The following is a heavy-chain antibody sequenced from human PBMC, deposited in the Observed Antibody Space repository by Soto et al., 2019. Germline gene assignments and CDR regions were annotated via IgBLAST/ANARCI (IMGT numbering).Heavy chain of an antibody. CDR2: IWYDGSNK. Sequence: PGWSLRLSCAASGFTFSSYGMHWVRQAPGKGLEWVAVIWYDGSNKYYADSVKGRFTISRDNSKNTLYLQMNSLRAEDTAVYYCARDTARAMVRIYYGMDVWGQGTTVTVSS. CDR3: ARDTARAMVRIYYGMDV. V-gene: IGHV3-33*01. CDR1: GFTFSSYG. J-gene: IGHJ6*02. D-gene: IGHD3-10*01.